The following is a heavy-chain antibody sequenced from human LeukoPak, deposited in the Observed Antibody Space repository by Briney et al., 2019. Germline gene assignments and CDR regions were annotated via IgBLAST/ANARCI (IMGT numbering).Heavy chain of an antibody. V-gene: IGHV4-59*01. J-gene: IGHJ4*02. CDR1: GGSINSYY. D-gene: IGHD6-25*01. Sequence: SETLSLTCTVSGGSINSYYWSWIRQPPGKGLECIGYIYYSGSTNYNPSLNSRATISSDTSKNQFFLKLTSVTAADTAVYYCARDGDSGGRFDSWGQGALVTVSS. CDR3: ARDGDSGGRFDS. CDR2: IYYSGST.